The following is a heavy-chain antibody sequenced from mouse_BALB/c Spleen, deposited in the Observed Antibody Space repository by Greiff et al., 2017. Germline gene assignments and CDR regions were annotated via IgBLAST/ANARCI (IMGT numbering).Heavy chain of an antibody. CDR2: ISYSGST. CDR1: GVSITSCY. Sequence: VQLMESGPSLVKPAQSLYLSCSVTGVSITSCYWTWIRKFPGKKLEYMGYISYSGSTSYNPSLKSRISITRDTSKNQYYLQLNAVTTEDTATYYCARRYYGYHLDYWGQGTTLTVSS. J-gene: IGHJ2*01. D-gene: IGHD1-2*01. CDR3: ARRYYGYHLDY. V-gene: IGHV3-8*02.